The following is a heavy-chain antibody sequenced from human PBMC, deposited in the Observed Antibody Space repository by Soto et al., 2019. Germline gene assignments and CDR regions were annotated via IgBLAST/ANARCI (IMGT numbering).Heavy chain of an antibody. D-gene: IGHD3-22*01. J-gene: IGHJ4*02. V-gene: IGHV4-34*01. CDR1: GLTFSSYA. CDR2: INHSGST. CDR3: ARRGSAMIVVVDFDY. Sequence: GSLRLSCASSGLTFSSYAMSWVRQAPGEGLEWIGEINHSGSTNYNPSLKSRVTISVDTSKNQFSLKLSSVTAADTAVYYCARRGSAMIVVVDFDYWGQGTLVTVSS.